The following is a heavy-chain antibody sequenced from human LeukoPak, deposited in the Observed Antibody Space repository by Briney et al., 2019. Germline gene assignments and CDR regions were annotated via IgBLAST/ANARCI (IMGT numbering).Heavy chain of an antibody. V-gene: IGHV1-69*04. J-gene: IGHJ6*03. Sequence: GASVKVSCKASGGTFSSYAISWVRQAPGQGLEWMGRIIPILGIANYAQKFQGRVTITADKSTSTAYMELSSLRSEDTAVYYCARASILGNYYMDVWGKGTTVTVSS. D-gene: IGHD3-3*01. CDR2: IIPILGIA. CDR3: ARASILGNYYMDV. CDR1: GGTFSSYA.